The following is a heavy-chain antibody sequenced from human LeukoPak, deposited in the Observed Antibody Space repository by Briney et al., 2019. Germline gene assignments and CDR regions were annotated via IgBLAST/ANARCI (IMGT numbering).Heavy chain of an antibody. CDR1: GYTFTSYY. D-gene: IGHD2-2*01. CDR2: INPSGGST. V-gene: IGHV1-46*01. J-gene: IGHJ5*02. Sequence: ASVKVSCKASGYTFTSYYMHWVRQAPGQGLERMGIINPSGGSTSYAQKFQGRVTMTRDTSTSTVYMELSSLRSEDTAVYYCARSGFPCSSTSCYVYNWFDPWGQGTLVTVS. CDR3: ARSGFPCSSTSCYVYNWFDP.